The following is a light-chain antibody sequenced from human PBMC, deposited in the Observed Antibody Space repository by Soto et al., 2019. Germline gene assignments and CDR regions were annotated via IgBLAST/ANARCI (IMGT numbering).Light chain of an antibody. CDR1: QDVQRS. J-gene: IGKJ4*01. CDR2: DVL. Sequence: DIQMTQSPSPLSASVGDRVTITCQASQDVQRSLNWYQQKPGKAPRLLMYDVLNLETGVPSRFSGSGSGTNFTFTITRLQPEDIATYYCQQYDELPLTFGGGTKVEI. V-gene: IGKV1-33*01. CDR3: QQYDELPLT.